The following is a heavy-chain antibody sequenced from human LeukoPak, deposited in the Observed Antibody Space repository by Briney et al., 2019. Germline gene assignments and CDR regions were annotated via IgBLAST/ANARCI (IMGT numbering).Heavy chain of an antibody. CDR2: ISPSGDAT. V-gene: IGHV3-23*01. Sequence: PGGSLRLSCAASGFIFSSHGMNWVRQAPGKGLEGVSGISPSGDATFYADSVKGRFTISRDNSKNTVYLQMDSLRFEDAAVYYCAQDLAYIRFDNWAQGTLVTVSS. D-gene: IGHD1-1*01. J-gene: IGHJ4*02. CDR1: GFIFSSHG. CDR3: AQDLAYIRFDN.